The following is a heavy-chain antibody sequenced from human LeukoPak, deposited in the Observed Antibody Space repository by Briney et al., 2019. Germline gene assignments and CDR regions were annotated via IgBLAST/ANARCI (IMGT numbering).Heavy chain of an antibody. CDR1: GFTFSGSA. D-gene: IGHD3-3*01. CDR2: IRSKANSYAT. V-gene: IGHV3-73*01. Sequence: GGSLRLSCAASGFTFSGSAMHWDRQASGKGLEWVGRIRSKANSYATAYAASVKGRFTISRDDSKNTAYLQMNSLKTEDTAVYYCARAFGVVITTDYWGQGTLVTVSS. CDR3: ARAFGVVITTDY. J-gene: IGHJ4*02.